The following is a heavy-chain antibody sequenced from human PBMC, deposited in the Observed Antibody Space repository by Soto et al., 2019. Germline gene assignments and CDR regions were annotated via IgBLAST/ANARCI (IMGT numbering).Heavy chain of an antibody. CDR2: ISAYNGNT. D-gene: IGHD2-8*02. J-gene: IGHJ4*02. V-gene: IGHV1-18*04. Sequence: ASVNVSCKSSGYTFTSYCISWVRQAPGQGLECMGWISAYNGNTNYAQKLQGRVTMTTDTSTSTAYMELRSLRSDDTAVYYCASPWWSLDYWGQGTLVTVSS. CDR1: GYTFTSYC. CDR3: ASPWWSLDY.